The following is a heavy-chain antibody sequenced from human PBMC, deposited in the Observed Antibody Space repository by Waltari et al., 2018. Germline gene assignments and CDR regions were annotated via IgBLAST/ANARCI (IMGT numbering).Heavy chain of an antibody. V-gene: IGHV3-33*01. D-gene: IGHD5-12*01. CDR1: GFTFSSYG. CDR2: IWYDGSNK. J-gene: IGHJ4*02. CDR3: ARVRDGYLYYFDY. Sequence: QVQLVESGGGVVQPGRSLRLSCAASGFTFSSYGMHWVRPAPGKGLEWVAVIWYDGSNKYYADSGKGRFTISRDNSKNTLYLQMNSLRAEDTAVYYCARVRDGYLYYFDYWGQGTLVTVSS.